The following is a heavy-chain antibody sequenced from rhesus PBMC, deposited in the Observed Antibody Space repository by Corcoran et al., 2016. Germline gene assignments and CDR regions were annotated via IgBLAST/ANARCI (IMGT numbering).Heavy chain of an antibody. V-gene: IGHV4-76*01. CDR1: GDSISSAYA. J-gene: IGHJ4*01. CDR3: ARDRIAAAGGFDY. D-gene: IGHD6-25*01. Sequence: QVQLQESGPGVVKPLETLSLTCAVSGDSISSAYAWSWIRQPPGRGLEWIGYIYGSTGTTVYNPSLKNRVTISKDASKNHFSLKLSSVTAADTAVYYCARDRIAAAGGFDYWGQGVLVTVSS. CDR2: IYGSTGTT.